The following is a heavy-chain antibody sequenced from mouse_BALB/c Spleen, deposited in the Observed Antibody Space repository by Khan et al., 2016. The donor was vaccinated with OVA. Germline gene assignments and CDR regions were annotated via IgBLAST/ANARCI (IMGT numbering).Heavy chain of an antibody. D-gene: IGHD1-1*01. V-gene: IGHV1S132*01. CDR3: ARTVYDYHAMDY. CDR1: GYIFTSYW. J-gene: IGHJ4*01. CDR2: IYPGTGST. Sequence: QVQLQQSGAELVRPGASVKLSCKTSGYIFTSYWIHWVKQRSGQGLEWIARIYPGTGSTYYNETITGRATLTADKSSSTVYMQLSRLKAEDSDVYVCARTVYDYHAMDYWGQGTSVTVSS.